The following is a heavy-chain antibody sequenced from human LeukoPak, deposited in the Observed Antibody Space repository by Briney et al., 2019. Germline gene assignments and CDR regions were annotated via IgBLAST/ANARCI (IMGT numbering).Heavy chain of an antibody. J-gene: IGHJ6*03. D-gene: IGHD4-17*01. CDR1: GGSISLSYYY. V-gene: IGHV4-39*07. CDR3: AREAPVTSRYYYYYYMDV. Sequence: SETLSLTCSVSGGSISLSYYYWGWIRQPPGKALEWIGSVYYSGTTSYNPSLKSRVTISVDTSKNQFSLKLSSVTAADTAVYYCAREAPVTSRYYYYYYMDVWGKGTTVTISS. CDR2: VYYSGTT.